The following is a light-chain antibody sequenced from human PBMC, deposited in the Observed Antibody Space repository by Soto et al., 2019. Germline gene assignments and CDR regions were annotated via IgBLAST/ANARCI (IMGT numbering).Light chain of an antibody. CDR2: AAS. Sequence: EIVMTQSPATLSVSPGERVTLHCRASQSVTSNLAWYQHKPGQSPRLLIYAASTRATGIPARFSGSGSGTEFTLTISSLQSEDFAVYYCQQYNNWWTFGQGTKVDIK. CDR3: QQYNNWWT. CDR1: QSVTSN. J-gene: IGKJ1*01. V-gene: IGKV3-15*01.